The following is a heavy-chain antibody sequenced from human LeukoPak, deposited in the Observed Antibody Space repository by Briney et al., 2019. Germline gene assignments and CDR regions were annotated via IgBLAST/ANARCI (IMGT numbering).Heavy chain of an antibody. V-gene: IGHV3-23*01. D-gene: IGHD3-22*01. J-gene: IGHJ4*02. CDR3: AKDPYYHDASVYNGDY. Sequence: PGGSLRLSCAASGFTFSNYAMSWVRQAPGKGLEWVSSISGSGGSTYYADSVKGRFTISRDNSKNTLFLQMNSLRAEDTAVYYCAKDPYYHDASVYNGDYWGEGTLVTVSS. CDR1: GFTFSNYA. CDR2: ISGSGGST.